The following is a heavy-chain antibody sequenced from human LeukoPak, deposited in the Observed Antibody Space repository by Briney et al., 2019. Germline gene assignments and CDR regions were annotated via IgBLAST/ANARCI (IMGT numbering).Heavy chain of an antibody. Sequence: GGSLRLSCAASGFTVSSSYMSWVRQAPGKGLEWVSVIYSGDYTYYADSVKGRFTISRDNPKNTLYLQMNSLRAEDTAVYYCARGIAARRLIDYWGQGTLVTVSS. CDR1: GFTVSSSY. V-gene: IGHV3-66*01. CDR3: ARGIAARRLIDY. CDR2: IYSGDYT. D-gene: IGHD6-6*01. J-gene: IGHJ4*02.